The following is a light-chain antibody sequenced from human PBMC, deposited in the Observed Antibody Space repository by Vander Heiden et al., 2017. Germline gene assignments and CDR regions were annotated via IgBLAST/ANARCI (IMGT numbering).Light chain of an antibody. CDR2: ATS. CDR1: QGISGY. V-gene: IGKV1-9*01. J-gene: IGKJ4*01. CDR3: QQLNSYPRT. Sequence: DIQLTQSPSFLSASVGDRVSITCRTSQGISGYLAWYQQKPGKAPKLLIYATSTLQSGVPSRFSGSGSWTEFTLTISSLQPEDFATYYCQQLNSYPRTFGGGTKVEIQ.